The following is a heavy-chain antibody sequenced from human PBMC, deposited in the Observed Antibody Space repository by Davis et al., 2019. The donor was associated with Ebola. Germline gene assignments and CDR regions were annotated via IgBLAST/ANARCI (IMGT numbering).Heavy chain of an antibody. CDR2: IIPIFGTA. J-gene: IGHJ5*02. D-gene: IGHD3-22*01. CDR1: GGTFSSYA. Sequence: SVKVSCKASGGTFSSYAISWVRQAPGQGLEWMGGIIPIFGTANYAQKFQGRVTITADESTSTAYMELSSLRSEDTAMYYCARAWPYYYDSSGYYGANWFDPWGQGTLVTVSS. CDR3: ARAWPYYYDSSGYYGANWFDP. V-gene: IGHV1-69*13.